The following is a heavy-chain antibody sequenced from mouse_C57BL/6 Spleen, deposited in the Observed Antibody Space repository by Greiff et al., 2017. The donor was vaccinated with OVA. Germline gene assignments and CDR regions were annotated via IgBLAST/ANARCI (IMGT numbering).Heavy chain of an antibody. Sequence: QVQLKQSGPELVKPGASVKISCKASGYAFSSSWMNWVKQRPGKGLEWIGRIYPGDGDTNYNGKFKGKATLTADKSSSTAYMQLSSLTSEDSAVYFCARSGLLRWAYWGQGTLVTVSA. CDR2: IYPGDGDT. CDR1: GYAFSSSW. V-gene: IGHV1-82*01. J-gene: IGHJ3*01. CDR3: ARSGLLRWAY. D-gene: IGHD1-1*01.